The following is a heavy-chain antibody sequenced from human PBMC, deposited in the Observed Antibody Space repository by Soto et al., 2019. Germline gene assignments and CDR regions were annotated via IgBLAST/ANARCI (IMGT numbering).Heavy chain of an antibody. CDR3: AREAGTSHLRLIWCDP. CDR2: ISSSSSTI. CDR1: GFTFSSYS. Sequence: EVQLVESGGGLVQPGGSLRLSCAASGFTFSSYSMNWVRQAPGKGLEWVSYISSSSSTIYYADSVKGRFTISRDNAKNSLYLQMNSRRDEDTAVYYCAREAGTSHLRLIWCDPWGQGTLVTVSS. J-gene: IGHJ5*02. V-gene: IGHV3-48*02. D-gene: IGHD6-19*01.